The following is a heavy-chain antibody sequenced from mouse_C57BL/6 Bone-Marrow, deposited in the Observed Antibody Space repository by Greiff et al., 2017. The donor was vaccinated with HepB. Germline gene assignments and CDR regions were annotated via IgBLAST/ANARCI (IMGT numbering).Heavy chain of an antibody. CDR2: ISSGGSYT. J-gene: IGHJ2*01. CDR3: ARGDYGSSYFDY. V-gene: IGHV5-6*01. CDR1: GFTFSSYG. D-gene: IGHD1-1*01. Sequence: VQLKESGGDLVKPGGSLKLSCAASGFTFSSYGMSWVRQTPDKRLEWVATISSGGSYTYYPDSVKGRFTISRDNAKNTLYLQMSSLKSEDTAMYYCARGDYGSSYFDYWGQGTTLTVSS.